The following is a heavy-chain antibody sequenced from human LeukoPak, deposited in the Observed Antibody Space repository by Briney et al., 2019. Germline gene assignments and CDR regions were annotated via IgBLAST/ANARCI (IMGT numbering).Heavy chain of an antibody. CDR2: INPNSGGT. CDR1: GYTFTGYY. V-gene: IGHV1-2*02. J-gene: IGHJ4*02. Sequence: GASVKVSCKASGYTFTGYYMHWVRQAPGQGLEWMGWINPNSGGTNYAQKFQGRVTMTRDTSISTAYMELSRLRSDDTAVYYCARGGKIVLLWLDRGSYFDYWGQGTLVTVSS. D-gene: IGHD3-10*01. CDR3: ARGGKIVLLWLDRGSYFDY.